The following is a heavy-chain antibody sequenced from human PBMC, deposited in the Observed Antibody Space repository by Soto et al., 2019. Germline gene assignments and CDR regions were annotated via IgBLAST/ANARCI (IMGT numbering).Heavy chain of an antibody. J-gene: IGHJ4*02. V-gene: IGHV1-69*04. CDR2: IIPILGIA. Sequence: SVKVSCKASGGTFSSYTISWVRQAPGQGLEWMGRIIPILGIANYAQKFQGRVTITADKSTSTAYMELSSLRSEDTAVYYCARDRVAAAGEFDYWGQGTLVTVSS. CDR1: GGTFSSYT. CDR3: ARDRVAAAGEFDY. D-gene: IGHD6-13*01.